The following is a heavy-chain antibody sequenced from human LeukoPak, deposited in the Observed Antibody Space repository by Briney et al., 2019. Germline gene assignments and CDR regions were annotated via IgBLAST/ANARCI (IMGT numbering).Heavy chain of an antibody. D-gene: IGHD3-22*01. CDR3: ARDLYYYDSSGYGGYYYYYGMDV. CDR2: IKQDGREK. CDR1: GFTFSSYW. V-gene: IGHV3-7*01. J-gene: IGHJ6*02. Sequence: GGSLRLPCAASGFTFSSYWMSWVRQAPGKGLEWVANIKQDGREKYYVDSVKGRFTISRDNAKNSLYLQMNSLRAEDTAVYYCARDLYYYDSSGYGGYYYYYGMDVWGQGTTVTVSS.